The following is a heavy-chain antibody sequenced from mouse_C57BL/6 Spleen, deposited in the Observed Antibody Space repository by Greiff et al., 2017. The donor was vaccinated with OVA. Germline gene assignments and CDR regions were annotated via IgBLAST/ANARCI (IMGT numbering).Heavy chain of an antibody. CDR2: IHPNSGST. J-gene: IGHJ4*01. D-gene: IGHD1-1*01. CDR3: AREITTVVALYAMDY. V-gene: IGHV1-64*01. Sequence: QVQLQQPGAELVKPGASVKLSCKASGYTFTSYWMHWVKQRPGQGLEWIGMIHPNSGSTNYNEKLKSKATLTVDKSSSTAYMQLSSLTSEDSAVYYCAREITTVVALYAMDYWGQGTSVTVSS. CDR1: GYTFTSYW.